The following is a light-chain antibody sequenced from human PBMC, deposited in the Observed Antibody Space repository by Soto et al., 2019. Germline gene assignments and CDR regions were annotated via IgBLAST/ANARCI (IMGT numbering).Light chain of an antibody. J-gene: IGKJ1*01. V-gene: IGKV3-20*01. Sequence: EIVLTQSPATLSLSPGERATLSCRASQSVSRYLAWYQQKPGQAPRLLISGASMRASGVPVRFIGSGSGTDFTLTISRLEPEDFAVYYCQQYGSSPRTFGQGTKVDIK. CDR2: GAS. CDR1: QSVSRY. CDR3: QQYGSSPRT.